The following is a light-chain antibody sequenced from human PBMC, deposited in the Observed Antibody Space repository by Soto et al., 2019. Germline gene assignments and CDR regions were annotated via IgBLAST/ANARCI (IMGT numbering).Light chain of an antibody. CDR1: QSVNSGY. Sequence: EIVLTQSPATLSLSPGERATLSCRASQSVNSGYLAWFQQKPGRAPRLLIFGTSGRATGIPDRFRGNGSRTDFTLTISRLEPKDVAVYYCQQYGDSVFTFGPGTKVEIK. J-gene: IGKJ3*01. CDR3: QQYGDSVFT. V-gene: IGKV3-20*01. CDR2: GTS.